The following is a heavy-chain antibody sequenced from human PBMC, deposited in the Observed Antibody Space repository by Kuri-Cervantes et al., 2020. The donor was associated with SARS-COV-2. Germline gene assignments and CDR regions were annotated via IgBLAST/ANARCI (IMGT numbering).Heavy chain of an antibody. V-gene: IGHV1-69*04. CDR3: ARDAAADNLSDY. Sequence: SVKVSCKASGYTFTGYYMHWVRQAPGQGLEWMGRIIPILGIANYAQKFQGRVTITADKSTSTAYMELSSLRSEDTAVYYCARDAAADNLSDYWGQGTLITVSS. J-gene: IGHJ4*02. D-gene: IGHD6-13*01. CDR2: IIPILGIA. CDR1: GYTFTGYY.